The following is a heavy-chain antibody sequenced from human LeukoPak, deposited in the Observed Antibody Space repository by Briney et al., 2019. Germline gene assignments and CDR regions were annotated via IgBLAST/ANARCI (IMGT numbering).Heavy chain of an antibody. Sequence: ASVKVSCKASGYNLNTYHTHWVRQAPGQGLEWMGRIIPILGIANYAQKFQGRVTITADKSTSTAYMELSSLRSEDTAVYYCARDFVVVVAATQARYYYYGMDVWGQGTTVTVSS. CDR2: IIPILGIA. D-gene: IGHD2-15*01. CDR1: GYNLNTYH. V-gene: IGHV1-69*04. CDR3: ARDFVVVVAATQARYYYYGMDV. J-gene: IGHJ6*02.